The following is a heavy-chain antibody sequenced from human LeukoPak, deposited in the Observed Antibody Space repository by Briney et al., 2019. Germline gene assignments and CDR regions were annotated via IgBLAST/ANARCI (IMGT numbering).Heavy chain of an antibody. D-gene: IGHD3-10*01. CDR3: ARVRRPSFGFYGMDV. J-gene: IGHJ6*02. Sequence: SEILSLTCTVSGGSISSGGYYWSWIRQHPGKGLQWIGYIYYSGSTYYNPSLKSRVTISVDTSKNQFSLKLSSVTAADTAVYYCARVRRPSFGFYGMDVWGQGTTVTVSS. CDR1: GGSISSGGYY. CDR2: IYYSGST. V-gene: IGHV4-31*02.